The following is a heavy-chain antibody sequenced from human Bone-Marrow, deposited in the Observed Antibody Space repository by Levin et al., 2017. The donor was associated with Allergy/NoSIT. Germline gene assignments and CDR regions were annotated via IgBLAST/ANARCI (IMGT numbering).Heavy chain of an antibody. CDR1: GFTFSSYA. V-gene: IGHV3-23*01. CDR3: ARRTGGEGVIDRVIFDY. CDR2: ISGSGGST. J-gene: IGHJ4*02. Sequence: GGSLRLSCAASGFTFSSYAMSWVRQAPGKGLEWVSAISGSGGSTYYADSVKGRFTISRDNSKNTLYLQMNSLRAEDTAVYYCARRTGGEGVIDRVIFDYWGQGTLVTVSS. D-gene: IGHD7-27*01.